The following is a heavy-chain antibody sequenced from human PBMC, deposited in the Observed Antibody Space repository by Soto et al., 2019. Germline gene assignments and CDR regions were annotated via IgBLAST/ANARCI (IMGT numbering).Heavy chain of an antibody. V-gene: IGHV4-31*03. CDR1: GGSINSGGYC. CDR2: ISYGRST. CDR3: SRGILV. J-gene: IGHJ4*02. D-gene: IGHD5-18*01. Sequence: QVQLQESGPGLVKPSQTLSLTCTVSGGSINSGGYCWSWIRQHPGKGLDWIGFISYGRSTSYNPSLTSRVTISVDTSKNQFSLKLTSVTAADTAVYYCSRGILVWGQGALITVSS.